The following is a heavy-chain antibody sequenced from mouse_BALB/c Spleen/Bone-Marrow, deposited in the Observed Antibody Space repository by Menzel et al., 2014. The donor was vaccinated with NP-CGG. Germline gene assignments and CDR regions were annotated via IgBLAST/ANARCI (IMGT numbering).Heavy chain of an antibody. J-gene: IGHJ3*01. CDR3: ARDNDYDYDGAWFAY. V-gene: IGHV5-6-3*01. Sequence: EVHLVESGGGLVQPGGSLKLSCAVSGFTFSSSGMSWVRQTPDKRLELVATINSNGGSTYYPDRVKGRFTISRDNAKNTLYLQMSSLKAEDTAMYYGARDNDYDYDGAWFAYWGQGTLVTVSA. D-gene: IGHD2-4*01. CDR1: GFTFSSSG. CDR2: INSNGGST.